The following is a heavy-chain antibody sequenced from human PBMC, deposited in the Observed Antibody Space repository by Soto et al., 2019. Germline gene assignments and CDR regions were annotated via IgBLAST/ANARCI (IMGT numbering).Heavy chain of an antibody. D-gene: IGHD2-8*01. CDR3: ARDPPHCTNGVCYGPNWFDP. V-gene: IGHV4-4*07. Sequence: QVQLQESGPGLVKPSETLSLTCTVSGGSISSYYWSWIRQPAGKGLEWIGRIYTSGSTNYNPSLKSRVTKSVDTSKSQFSLKLSSVTAADTAVYYCARDPPHCTNGVCYGPNWFDPWGQGTLVTVSS. J-gene: IGHJ5*02. CDR2: IYTSGST. CDR1: GGSISSYY.